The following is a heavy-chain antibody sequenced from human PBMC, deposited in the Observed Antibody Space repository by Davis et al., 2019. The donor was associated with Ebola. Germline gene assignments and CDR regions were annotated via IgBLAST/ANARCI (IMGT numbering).Heavy chain of an antibody. D-gene: IGHD3-10*01. CDR3: ARDRTFYYGSGDPDYYYMDV. Sequence: GESLKISCEASGFTFNTYWMYWVRQAPGKGLVCVSRINSDGSSTTYADSVRGRFTISRDNAKSTLFLQMNSLRSEDTAVYYCARDRTFYYGSGDPDYYYMDVWGKGTTVTVSS. J-gene: IGHJ6*03. V-gene: IGHV3-74*01. CDR2: INSDGSST. CDR1: GFTFNTYW.